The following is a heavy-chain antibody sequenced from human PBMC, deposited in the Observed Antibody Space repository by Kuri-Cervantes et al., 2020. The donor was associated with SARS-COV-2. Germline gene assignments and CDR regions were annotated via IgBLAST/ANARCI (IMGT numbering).Heavy chain of an antibody. CDR3: ARVLGAYDYCDY. V-gene: IGHV3-7*01. CDR2: IKQDGSEK. CDR1: GFTFSSYW. J-gene: IGHJ4*02. Sequence: GGSLRLSCAASGFTFSSYWMHWVRQAPGQGLEWVANIKQDGSEKHYVDSMKGRFTISRDNAKNSLYLQMNSLRAEDTAVYYCARVLGAYDYCDYWGQGTLVTVSS. D-gene: IGHD5-12*01.